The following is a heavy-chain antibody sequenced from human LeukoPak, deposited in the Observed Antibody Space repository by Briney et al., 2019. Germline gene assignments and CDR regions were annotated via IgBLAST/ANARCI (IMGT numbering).Heavy chain of an antibody. D-gene: IGHD7-27*01. Sequence: QPGGSLRLSCAASGLTFSSYGMHWVRQAPGKGLEWVTFIQYDESNKYCAGSVKGRFTISRDNSKNTLYLQMNSLGLEKTAVDDCAKDMRVASTGGVGYFDNWGQGTLVTVSS. J-gene: IGHJ4*02. CDR3: AKDMRVASTGGVGYFDN. CDR2: IQYDESNK. V-gene: IGHV3-30*02. CDR1: GLTFSSYG.